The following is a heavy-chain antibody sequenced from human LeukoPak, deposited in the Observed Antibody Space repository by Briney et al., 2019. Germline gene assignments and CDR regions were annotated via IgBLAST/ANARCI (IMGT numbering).Heavy chain of an antibody. V-gene: IGHV1-46*01. Sequence: GASVKVSCKASGYTFTSYYMHWVRQAPGQGLEWMGIINPSGGSTSYAQKFQGRVTMTRDTSTSTVYMKLSSLRSEDTAVYYCASNGDEDAFDIWGQGTMVTVSS. D-gene: IGHD4-17*01. CDR2: INPSGGST. CDR3: ASNGDEDAFDI. J-gene: IGHJ3*02. CDR1: GYTFTSYY.